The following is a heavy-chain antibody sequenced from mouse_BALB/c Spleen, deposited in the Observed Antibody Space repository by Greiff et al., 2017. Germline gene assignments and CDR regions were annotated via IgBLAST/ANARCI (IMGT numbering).Heavy chain of an antibody. CDR1: GYTFTDYA. V-gene: IGHV1S137*01. CDR2: ISTYYGDA. Sequence: VQLQQSGAELVRPGVSVKISCKGSGYTFTDYAMHWVKQSHAKSLEWIGVISTYYGDASYNQKFKGKATMTVDKSSSTAYMELARLTSEDSAIYYCARCHGGAWFAYWGQGTLVTVSA. J-gene: IGHJ3*01. CDR3: ARCHGGAWFAY.